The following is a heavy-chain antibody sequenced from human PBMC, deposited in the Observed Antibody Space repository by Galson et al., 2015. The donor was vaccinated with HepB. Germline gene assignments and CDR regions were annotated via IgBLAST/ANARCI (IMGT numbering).Heavy chain of an antibody. CDR3: ARGPNHPVVGATWDYYYYGMDV. J-gene: IGHJ6*02. D-gene: IGHD1-26*01. CDR2: IIPIFGTA. Sequence: QSGAEVKKPGASVKVSCKASGGTFSSYAISWVRQAPGQGLEWMGGIIPIFGTANYAQKFQGRVTITADESTSTAYMELSSLRSEDTAVYYCARGPNHPVVGATWDYYYYGMDVWGQGTTVTVSS. CDR1: GGTFSSYA. V-gene: IGHV1-69*13.